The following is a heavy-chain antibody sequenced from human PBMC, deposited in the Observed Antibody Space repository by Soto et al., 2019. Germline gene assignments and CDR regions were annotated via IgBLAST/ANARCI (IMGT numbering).Heavy chain of an antibody. Sequence: KPPLASVKVSCKASGYTFTSHDINWMRQATGQGLEWMGWMNPNSGHTNYAQKFQGRVTMTRDTSISTAYMELTNLRSEDTAIYYCASDMSTTWGQGTLVTVSS. CDR3: ASDMSTT. D-gene: IGHD2-2*01. J-gene: IGHJ5*02. V-gene: IGHV1-8*01. CDR2: MNPNSGHT. CDR1: GYTFTSHD.